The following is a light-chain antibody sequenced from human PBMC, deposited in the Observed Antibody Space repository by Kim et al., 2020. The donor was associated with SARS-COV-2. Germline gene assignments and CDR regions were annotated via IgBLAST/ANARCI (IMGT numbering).Light chain of an antibody. Sequence: SAPEGDTVTLPCRARQSIGPWLAWYQQNPGKAPNLLISGSSDLETGVPSRFSGRGSGTDFTLAIISLQPEDFATYYCQQGTTFPWTFGPGTKLEI. CDR3: QQGTTFPWT. CDR1: QSIGPW. J-gene: IGKJ1*01. V-gene: IGKV1-12*01. CDR2: GSS.